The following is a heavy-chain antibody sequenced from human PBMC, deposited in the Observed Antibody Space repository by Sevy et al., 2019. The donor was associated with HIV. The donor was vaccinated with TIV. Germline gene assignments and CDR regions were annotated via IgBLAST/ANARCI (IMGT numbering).Heavy chain of an antibody. Sequence: GGSLRLSCAASGFTFRNYAMSWVRQAPGKGLEWVSAISGSGDATYYADCVKGRFTISRDNSRNTLYLQMNSLRAEDTAVYSCAKSDAFCSGTSCYFDYWGQGTLVTVSS. V-gene: IGHV3-23*01. CDR1: GFTFRNYA. CDR3: AKSDAFCSGTSCYFDY. J-gene: IGHJ4*02. CDR2: ISGSGDAT. D-gene: IGHD2-2*01.